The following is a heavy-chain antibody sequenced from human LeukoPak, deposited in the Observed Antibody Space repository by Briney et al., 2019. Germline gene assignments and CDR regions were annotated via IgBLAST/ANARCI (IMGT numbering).Heavy chain of an antibody. V-gene: IGHV3-11*04. D-gene: IGHD6-6*01. J-gene: IGHJ4*02. CDR1: GFIFSDYW. CDR2: ISSSGSTI. CDR3: ARGYSSSSGLFDY. Sequence: GGSLRLSCVASGFIFSDYWMTWVRQAPGKGLEWVSYISSSGSTIYYADSVKGRFTISRDNAKNSLYLQMNSLRAEDTAVYYCARGYSSSSGLFDYWGQGTLVTVSS.